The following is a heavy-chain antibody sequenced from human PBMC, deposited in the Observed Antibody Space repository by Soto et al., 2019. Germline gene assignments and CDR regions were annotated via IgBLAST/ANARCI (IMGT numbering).Heavy chain of an antibody. CDR1: GGSVSNFY. CDR2: IYTSGRT. D-gene: IGHD5-12*01. V-gene: IGHV4-4*07. Sequence: QVQLQESGPGLVKPSETLSLTCTVSGGSVSNFYWNWIRQPAGKRLEWIGRIYTSGRTNYNPSLRSRVTMSIGTSRNQFSLKLNSVTAAATAVYYCARSSHIESWFDPWGQGTLVTVSS. J-gene: IGHJ5*02. CDR3: ARSSHIESWFDP.